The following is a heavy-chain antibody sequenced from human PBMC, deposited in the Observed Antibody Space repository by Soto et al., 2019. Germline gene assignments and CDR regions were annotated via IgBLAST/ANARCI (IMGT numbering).Heavy chain of an antibody. CDR1: GGTFSSYT. CDR3: ARVSIETTYYYYMDV. V-gene: IGHV1-69*02. Sequence: SVKVSCKASGGTFSSYTISWVRQAPGQGLEWMGRIIPILGIANYAQKFQGRVTITADKSTSTAYMELSSLRSEDTAVYYCARVSIETTYYYYMDVWGKGTTVTVSS. D-gene: IGHD1-7*01. J-gene: IGHJ6*03. CDR2: IIPILGIA.